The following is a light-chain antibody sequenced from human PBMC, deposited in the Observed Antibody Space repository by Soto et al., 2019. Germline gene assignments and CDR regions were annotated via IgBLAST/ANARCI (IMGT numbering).Light chain of an antibody. V-gene: IGKV1-5*01. CDR1: QSISSW. CDR2: DAS. Sequence: DIQLTQSPSSLSASVGVRVTIPRRASQSISSWLAWYQQKPGKAPKLMIYDASSLESGVPSRFSGSRSGTECTLTISSLQPDDVATYYCQQYNSYPWTFGQGTKVDIK. J-gene: IGKJ1*01. CDR3: QQYNSYPWT.